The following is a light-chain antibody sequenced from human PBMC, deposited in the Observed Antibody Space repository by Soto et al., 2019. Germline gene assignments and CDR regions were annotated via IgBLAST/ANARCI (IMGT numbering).Light chain of an antibody. CDR2: GAS. CDR3: QQYTARPPWT. Sequence: EIVMTQSPVTLSVSPGERATLSCRASHHVATNLAWYQQKPGQPPRLLIYGASTRATGVSARFSGSGSGTEFTLTITSLQSDDFAVYYCQQYTARPPWTFGQGTRV. V-gene: IGKV3-15*01. J-gene: IGKJ1*01. CDR1: HHVATN.